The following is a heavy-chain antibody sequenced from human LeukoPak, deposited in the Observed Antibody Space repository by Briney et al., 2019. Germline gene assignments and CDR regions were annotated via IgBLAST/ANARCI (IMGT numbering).Heavy chain of an antibody. V-gene: IGHV3-74*01. CDR1: GFTFSSYW. J-gene: IGHJ4*02. CDR2: INSDGSST. D-gene: IGHD2-2*01. CDR3: ARGYCSSTSCPKAYHFDY. Sequence: PGGSQRLSCAASGFTFSSYWMHWVRQAPGKGLVWVSRINSDGSSTSYADSVKGRFTISRDNAKNTLYLQMNSLRAEDTAVYYCARGYCSSTSCPKAYHFDYWGQGTLVTVSS.